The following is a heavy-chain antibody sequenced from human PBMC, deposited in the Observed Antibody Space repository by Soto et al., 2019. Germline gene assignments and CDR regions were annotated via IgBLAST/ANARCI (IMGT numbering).Heavy chain of an antibody. CDR3: ARKRRASAFDI. D-gene: IGHD1-1*01. V-gene: IGHV3-7*05. CDR1: GFTFSSYW. J-gene: IGHJ3*02. CDR2: IKQDGSEK. Sequence: PGGSLGLSCAASGFTFSSYWMSWVRQAPGKGLEWVANIKQDGSEKYYVDSVKGRFTISRDNAKNSLYLQMNSLRAEDTAVYYCARKRRASAFDIWGQGTMVTVSS.